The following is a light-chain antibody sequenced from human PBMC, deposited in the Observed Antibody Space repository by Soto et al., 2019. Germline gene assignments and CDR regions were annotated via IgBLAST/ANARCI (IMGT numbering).Light chain of an antibody. CDR1: QSVSNN. Sequence: EIVLTQSPATVSVSPGERATLSCRASQSVSNNLAWYQHKPGQAPRLLIYSASTRATGIPARFSGIRSGTEFTLTISGLQSEDFAVYYCQHYGNWPWTLGQGTKVDIK. V-gene: IGKV3-15*01. CDR2: SAS. CDR3: QHYGNWPWT. J-gene: IGKJ1*01.